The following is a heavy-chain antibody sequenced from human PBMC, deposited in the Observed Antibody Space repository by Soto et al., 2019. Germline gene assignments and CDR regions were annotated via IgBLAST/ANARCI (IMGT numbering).Heavy chain of an antibody. CDR3: TRAGYSGYDLYYYYYGMDV. CDR1: GGSLSSYY. V-gene: IGHV4-59*06. Sequence: SETLSLTCTVSGGSLSSYYWSWIRQHPGKALEWIGYIYYSGSTYYNPSLKSRVTISVDTSKNQFSLKLSSVTAADTAVYYCTRAGYSGYDLYYYYYGMDVSGQGTTVTVSS. CDR2: IYYSGST. D-gene: IGHD5-12*01. J-gene: IGHJ6*02.